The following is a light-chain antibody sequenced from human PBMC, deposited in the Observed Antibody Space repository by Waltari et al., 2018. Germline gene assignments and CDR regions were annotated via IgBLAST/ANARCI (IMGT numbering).Light chain of an antibody. CDR2: AAS. CDR1: QGIRSW. J-gene: IGKJ4*01. Sequence: DIQMTQSPPSVSASVGDSVTITCRASQGIRSWLSWYQQNPGKAPKLLIYAASNLQSGVPSRFSGSDSGTEFTLTISSLQPEDVATYYCQEANSFPLTFGGGTKVEI. V-gene: IGKV1-12*01. CDR3: QEANSFPLT.